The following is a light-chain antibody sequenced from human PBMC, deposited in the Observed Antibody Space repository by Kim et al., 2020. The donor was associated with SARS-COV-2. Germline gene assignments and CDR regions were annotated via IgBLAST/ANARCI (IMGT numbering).Light chain of an antibody. CDR1: QDISSY. CDR2: DAS. Sequence: DIQMTQSPSSLSASVGDRVTITCRTSQDISSYLNWYQQKPGRAPKLLISDASTLQSGVPSRFSGSGSETDFTLTISSLQPEDIATYFCQQSYIPPFTFGPGTKVDIK. V-gene: IGKV1-39*01. J-gene: IGKJ3*01. CDR3: QQSYIPPFT.